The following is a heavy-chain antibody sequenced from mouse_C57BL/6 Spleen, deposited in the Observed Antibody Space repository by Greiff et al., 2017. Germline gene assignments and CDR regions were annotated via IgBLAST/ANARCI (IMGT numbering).Heavy chain of an antibody. V-gene: IGHV5-16*01. J-gene: IGHJ2*01. CDR3: ARDRGGTWYFDY. CDR2: INSDGSST. CDR1: GFTFSDYY. Sequence: EVQVVESEGGLVQPGSSMKLSCTASGFTFSDYYMAWVRQVPEQGLEWVANINSDGSSTYYLDSLKSRFIISRDNAKNILYLQLSRLKSEDTATYYCARDRGGTWYFDYWGQGTTLTVSS. D-gene: IGHD4-1*01.